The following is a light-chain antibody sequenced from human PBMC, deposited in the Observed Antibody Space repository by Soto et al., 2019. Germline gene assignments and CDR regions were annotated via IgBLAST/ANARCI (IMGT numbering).Light chain of an antibody. V-gene: IGKV1-5*03. CDR1: QSISSW. J-gene: IGKJ1*01. Sequence: DIHMTHSPSTLSASVGDRVTITCRASQSISSWLAWYQQKPGKAPKLLIYKASTLESGVPSNFSGSGSGKEFSLTISSLQPEDFATYYSPQYNAYPWTSVQGTKVDIX. CDR2: KAS. CDR3: PQYNAYPWT.